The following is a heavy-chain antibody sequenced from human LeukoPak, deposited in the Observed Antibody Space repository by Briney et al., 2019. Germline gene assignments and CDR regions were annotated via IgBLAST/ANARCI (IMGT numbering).Heavy chain of an antibody. CDR1: GYTFSNYG. D-gene: IGHD3-16*01. CDR2: IWFDGSQQ. Sequence: GGSPRLSCATSGYTFSNYGMHWVRQAPGKGLEWVAVIWFDGSQQYYADSVKGRFTISRDSSKNTIYLQMNGLRAEDTAVYYWARAMGANPNENWLDPWGQGTLVPGSP. J-gene: IGHJ5*02. CDR3: ARAMGANPNENWLDP. V-gene: IGHV3-33*01.